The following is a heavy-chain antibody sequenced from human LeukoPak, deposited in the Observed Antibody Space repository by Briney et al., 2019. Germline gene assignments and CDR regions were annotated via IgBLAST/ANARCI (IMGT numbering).Heavy chain of an antibody. CDR3: ATVAVRSTSWYVNY. V-gene: IGHV1-2*02. CDR1: GYTFSGFY. J-gene: IGHJ1*01. D-gene: IGHD6-13*01. CDR2: INPTTGGT. Sequence: ASVKVSRKASGYTFSGFYMHWVRQPPGQGLEWMGWINPTTGGTNYAQKFPGRVTMTRDTSISTAYMEMGSLISEDTAVYYCATVAVRSTSWYVNYWGQGTLVTVSS.